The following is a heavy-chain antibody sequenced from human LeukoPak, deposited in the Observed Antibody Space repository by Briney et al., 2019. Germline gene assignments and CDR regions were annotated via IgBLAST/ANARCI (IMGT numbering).Heavy chain of an antibody. Sequence: SETLSLTCTVSGGSISSGNYYWGWIRQPPGKGLEWIGSIYHSGSTYYNPSLKSRVTISVDTSKNQFSLKLSSVTAADTAVYYCASPGLYCTNGVCYAFDYWGQGTLVTVSS. J-gene: IGHJ4*02. CDR1: GGSISSGNYY. CDR2: IYHSGST. D-gene: IGHD2-8*01. V-gene: IGHV4-39*07. CDR3: ASPGLYCTNGVCYAFDY.